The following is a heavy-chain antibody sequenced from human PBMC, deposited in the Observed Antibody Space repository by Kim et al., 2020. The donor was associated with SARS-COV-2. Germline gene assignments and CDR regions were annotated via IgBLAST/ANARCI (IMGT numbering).Heavy chain of an antibody. J-gene: IGHJ6*02. CDR3: ARGVAVAPHYYYHYGMDV. D-gene: IGHD6-19*01. CDR1: EFTFSTYW. V-gene: IGHV3-7*03. CDR2: IKQDAYET. Sequence: GGSLRLSCAASEFTFSTYWMSWVRQAPGKGLEWGANIKQDAYETYYVDSVKGRFTISRDNAKNLLYLQMNSLRAEDTAVYYCARGVAVAPHYYYHYGMDVWGQGTTVTVSS.